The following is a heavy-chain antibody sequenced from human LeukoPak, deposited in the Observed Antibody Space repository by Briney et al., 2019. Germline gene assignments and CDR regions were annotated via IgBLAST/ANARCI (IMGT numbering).Heavy chain of an antibody. CDR3: ARDGHFDY. Sequence: GGSLRPSCAASGFTFSSYTMNWVRQAPGKGLEWVSSIRSSSSYIYHADSVKGRFTISRDNAKNSLYLQMNSLGAEDTAVYYCARDGHFDYWGQGTLVTVSS. V-gene: IGHV3-21*01. CDR1: GFTFSSYT. CDR2: IRSSSSYI. J-gene: IGHJ4*02.